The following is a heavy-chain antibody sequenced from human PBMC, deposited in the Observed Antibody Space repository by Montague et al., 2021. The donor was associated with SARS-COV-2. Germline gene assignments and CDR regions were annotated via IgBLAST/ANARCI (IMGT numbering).Heavy chain of an antibody. CDR2: IYHSRST. V-gene: IGHV4-38-2*02. J-gene: IGHJ4*02. D-gene: IGHD3-3*01. CDR1: GYSISSGYY. Sequence: SETLSLTCTVSGYSISSGYYWGWIRQPPGKGLEWIGSIYHSRSTXXNPXXXSRVTISVDTSKNQFSLKLSSVTAADTAVYYCARDVRYYDFWSGRAQTSPDYWGQGTLVTVSS. CDR3: ARDVRYYDFWSGRAQTSPDY.